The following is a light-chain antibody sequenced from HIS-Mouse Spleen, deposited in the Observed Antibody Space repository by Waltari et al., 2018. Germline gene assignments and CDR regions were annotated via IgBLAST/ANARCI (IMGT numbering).Light chain of an antibody. CDR3: YSTDSSGNHRV. Sequence: SYELTQPPSASVSPGQTARITCSGGALPKKYAYWYQQKSGPAPVLVIYEDSKRPPGIPERFSGSSSGTMATLTISGAQVEDEADYYCYSTDSSGNHRVFGGGTKLTVL. J-gene: IGLJ2*01. CDR1: ALPKKY. V-gene: IGLV3-10*01. CDR2: EDS.